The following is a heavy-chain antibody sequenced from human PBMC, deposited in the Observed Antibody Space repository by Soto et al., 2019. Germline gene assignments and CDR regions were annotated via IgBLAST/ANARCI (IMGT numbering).Heavy chain of an antibody. Sequence: GGSLRLSCAASGFTVSSNYMSWVRQAPGKGLEWVSVICSGGSTYYADSVKGRFTISRDNSKNTLYLQMNSLRAEDTAVYYCAKDSSVTPFDYWGQGTLVTVSS. CDR2: ICSGGST. J-gene: IGHJ4*02. CDR1: GFTVSSNY. V-gene: IGHV3-53*01. CDR3: AKDSSVTPFDY. D-gene: IGHD4-17*01.